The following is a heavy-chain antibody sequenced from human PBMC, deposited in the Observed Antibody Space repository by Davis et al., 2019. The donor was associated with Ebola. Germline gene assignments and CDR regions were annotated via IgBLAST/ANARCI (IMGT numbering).Heavy chain of an antibody. D-gene: IGHD2-15*01. CDR2: ISSSGGST. J-gene: IGHJ4*02. CDR3: ARSMDFCGGGSCYLPY. CDR1: GFTFSTYA. Sequence: GESLKISCAASGFTFSTYAMNWVRQAPGGGLEWVSSISSSGGSTYDADSVKGRFTISRDNSKNTVYLQMYDLRAEDTAVYFCARSMDFCGGGSCYLPYWGQGILVSVSS. V-gene: IGHV3-23*01.